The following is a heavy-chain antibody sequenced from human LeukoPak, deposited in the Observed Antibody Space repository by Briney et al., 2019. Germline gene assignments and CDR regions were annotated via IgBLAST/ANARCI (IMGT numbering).Heavy chain of an antibody. D-gene: IGHD6-19*01. V-gene: IGHV4-59*01. CDR1: GGSISSYY. J-gene: IGHJ1*01. CDR3: ARDEYPSSGWYRYFQH. Sequence: SETLSLTCTVSGGSISSYYRSWIRQPPGKGLEWIGYIYYSGSTNYNPSLKSRVTISVDTSKNQFSLKLSSVTAADTAVYYCARDEYPSSGWYRYFQHWGQGTLVTVSS. CDR2: IYYSGST.